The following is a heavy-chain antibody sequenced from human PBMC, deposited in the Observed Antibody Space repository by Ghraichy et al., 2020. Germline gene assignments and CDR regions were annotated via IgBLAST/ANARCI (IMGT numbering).Heavy chain of an antibody. V-gene: IGHV3-43D*03. J-gene: IGHJ4*01. Sequence: GGSLRLSCAASGFVFHNYAMHWVRQPPGKGLEWVSLISGDGSKTSYGASVKGRFTISRDNSKQSVSLHMNSLRPEDTALYFCAKDIYPPQYRSTWFGLDYWGHGTVVSVAS. CDR2: ISGDGSKT. CDR3: AKDIYPPQYRSTWFGLDY. D-gene: IGHD6-13*01. CDR1: GFVFHNYA.